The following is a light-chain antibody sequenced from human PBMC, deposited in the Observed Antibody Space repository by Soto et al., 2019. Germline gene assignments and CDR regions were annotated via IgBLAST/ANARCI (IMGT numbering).Light chain of an antibody. V-gene: IGKV1-33*01. Sequence: DSQMNQSPSSLSASVGDRVTITCQASQDISNYLNWYQQKPGKAPKLLIYDASNLETGVPSRFSRSGSGTDFTFTISSLQPEDIATYYCQQYDNLPSSFGQGTMPEFK. CDR3: QQYDNLPSS. J-gene: IGKJ2*01. CDR1: QDISNY. CDR2: DAS.